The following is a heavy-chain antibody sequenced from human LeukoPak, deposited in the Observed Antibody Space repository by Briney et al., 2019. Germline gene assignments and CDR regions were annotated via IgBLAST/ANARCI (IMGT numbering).Heavy chain of an antibody. CDR3: ARTYSSGWYEYFDY. J-gene: IGHJ4*02. CDR1: GYTFTGYY. CDR2: INPNSGGT. D-gene: IGHD6-19*01. V-gene: IGHV1-2*02. Sequence: ASVKVSCKASGYTFTGYYMHWVRQAPGQGLEWMGWINPNSGGTNYAQKFQGRVTMTRDTSISTAYMELSRLRSDDTAVYYCARTYSSGWYEYFDYWGQGTLVTVSS.